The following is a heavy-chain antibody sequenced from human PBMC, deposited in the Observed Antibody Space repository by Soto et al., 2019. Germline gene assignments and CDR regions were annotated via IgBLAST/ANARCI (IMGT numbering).Heavy chain of an antibody. Sequence: GGSLRLSCAASGFTFSSYAMHWVRQAPGKGLEWVAVISYDGSNKYYADSVKGRFTISRDNSKNTLYLQMNSLRAEDTAVYYCARDAYDSPPHPDNWGQGTLVTVSS. CDR3: ARDAYDSPPHPDN. V-gene: IGHV3-30-3*01. CDR1: GFTFSSYA. J-gene: IGHJ4*02. CDR2: ISYDGSNK. D-gene: IGHD3-22*01.